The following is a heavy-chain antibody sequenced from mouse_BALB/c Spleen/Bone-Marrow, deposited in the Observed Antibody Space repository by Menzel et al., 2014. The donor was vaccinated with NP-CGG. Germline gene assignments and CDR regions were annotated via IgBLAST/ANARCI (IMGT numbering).Heavy chain of an antibody. V-gene: IGHV1-54*01. CDR3: ARYDGYFDY. D-gene: IGHD2-3*01. J-gene: IGHJ2*01. Sequence: VQLQQSGAELVRPGTSVKGSCEASENDFTDYLIEWLKQRPGQGLEWVGVINPGNGITNYNEKFKDKATLTADKSSSTAYMQLSSLTSDDSAVYFCARYDGYFDYWGQGTTLTVSS. CDR2: INPGNGIT. CDR1: ENDFTDYL.